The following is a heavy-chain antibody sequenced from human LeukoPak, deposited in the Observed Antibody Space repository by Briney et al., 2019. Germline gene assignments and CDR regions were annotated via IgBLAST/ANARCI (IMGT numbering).Heavy chain of an antibody. V-gene: IGHV3-21*01. CDR1: GITFSSYS. Sequence: PGGSLRLSCAASGITFSSYSMNWVRQAPGKGLEWVSSITSSSSYIYYADSVKGRFTISRDNAKNSLYLQMNSLRAEDTAVYYCARDENYDSSGYYYTDAFDIWGQGTMVTVSS. CDR2: ITSSSSYI. J-gene: IGHJ3*02. D-gene: IGHD3-22*01. CDR3: ARDENYDSSGYYYTDAFDI.